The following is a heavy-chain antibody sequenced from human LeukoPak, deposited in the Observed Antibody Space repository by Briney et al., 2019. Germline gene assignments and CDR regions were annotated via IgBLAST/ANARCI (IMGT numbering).Heavy chain of an antibody. CDR3: ARDYWWNYDY. V-gene: IGHV3-30-3*01. Sequence: GGSLRLSCAASGFTFSDYAMHWVRQAPGKGLEWVAVISKDGSDKYYPGSVRGRFTISRDSSKNTIYLQMDSLRAEDTAIYYCARDYWWNYDYWGQGTLVTVSS. CDR2: ISKDGSDK. CDR1: GFTFSDYA. J-gene: IGHJ4*02. D-gene: IGHD1-7*01.